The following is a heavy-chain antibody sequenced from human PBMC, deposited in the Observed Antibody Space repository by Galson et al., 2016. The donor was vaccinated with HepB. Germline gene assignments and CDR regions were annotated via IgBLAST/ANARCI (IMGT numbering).Heavy chain of an antibody. V-gene: IGHV3-23*01. CDR2: ISRSGDST. J-gene: IGHJ6*03. Sequence: CAASGFTFNSYGMTWVRQAPGKGLEVVSSISRSGDSTDYADSVKGRFTISRDNSKNTLSLQMNSLRAEDTAVYYCVQGSTAPAVWGKGTTVTVSS. CDR1: GFTFNSYG. D-gene: IGHD1-26*01. CDR3: VQGSTAPAV.